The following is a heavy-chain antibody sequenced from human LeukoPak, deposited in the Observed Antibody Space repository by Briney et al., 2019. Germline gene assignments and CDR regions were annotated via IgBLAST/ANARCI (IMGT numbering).Heavy chain of an antibody. V-gene: IGHV3-23*01. D-gene: IGHD4-23*01. CDR3: AKDPHDYGSNSFSYYFDY. Sequence: GGSLRLSCAASGFTFSSYAMSWVRQAPGKGLEWVSAISGSGGSTYYADSVKGRFTISRDNSKNTLYPQMNSLRAEDTAVYYCAKDPHDYGSNSFSYYFDYWGQGTLVTVSS. J-gene: IGHJ4*02. CDR2: ISGSGGST. CDR1: GFTFSSYA.